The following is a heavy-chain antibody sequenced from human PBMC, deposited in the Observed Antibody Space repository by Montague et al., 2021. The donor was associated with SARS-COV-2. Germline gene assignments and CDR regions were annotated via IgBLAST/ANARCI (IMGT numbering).Heavy chain of an antibody. J-gene: IGHJ4*02. CDR1: GGSINSYY. Sequence: SETLSLTCTVSGGSINSYYWSWIRQPAGKGLEWIGHIYYTGSTNYNPSLKSRVSMSQDTSRRQFSLKLTSVTAADTAVYYCAGGDAAGSCASWGQGTLVTVSS. CDR2: IYYTGST. CDR3: AGGDAAGSCAS. D-gene: IGHD3-16*01. V-gene: IGHV4-59*03.